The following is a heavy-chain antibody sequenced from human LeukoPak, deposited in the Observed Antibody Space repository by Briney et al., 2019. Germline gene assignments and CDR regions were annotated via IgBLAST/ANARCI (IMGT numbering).Heavy chain of an antibody. CDR2: IYYSGST. Sequence: SQTLSLTCTVSGGSISSGDYYWSWIRQPPGKGLEWIGHIYYSGSTYYNPSLKSQVTISVDTAKNQFSLKLSSVTAADTAVYYCARKISIEAAAAGTAEYFQHWGQGTLVTVSS. J-gene: IGHJ1*01. CDR1: GGSISSGDYY. CDR3: ARKISIEAAAAGTAEYFQH. V-gene: IGHV4-30-4*08. D-gene: IGHD6-13*01.